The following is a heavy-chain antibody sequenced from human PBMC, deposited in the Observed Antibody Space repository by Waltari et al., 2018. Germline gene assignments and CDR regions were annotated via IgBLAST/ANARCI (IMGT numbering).Heavy chain of an antibody. D-gene: IGHD6-13*01. CDR3: ARRPPGGDSGSFQH. V-gene: IGHV1-8*03. CDR2: MNPNTGNT. J-gene: IGHJ1*01. Sequence: QVQLVQSGAEVKKPGASVKVSCKASGYTFTTYDINWVRQATGQGLEWMGWMNPNTGNTGYAQKFQGRLSITRDPSISTVYMELTSLRSDDTAVYYCARRPPGGDSGSFQHWGQGTLVTVSS. CDR1: GYTFTTYD.